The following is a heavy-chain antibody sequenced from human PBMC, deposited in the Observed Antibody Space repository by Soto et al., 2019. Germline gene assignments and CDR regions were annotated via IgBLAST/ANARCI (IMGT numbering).Heavy chain of an antibody. CDR2: ISYDGSNK. V-gene: IGHV3-30*18. J-gene: IGHJ6*02. D-gene: IGHD3-10*01. CDR1: GFTFSSYG. Sequence: GGSLRLSCAASGFTFSSYGMHWVRQAPGKGLEWVAVISYDGSNKYYADSVKGRFTISRDNSKNTLYLQMNSLRAEDTAVYYCAKDQTMVLFYYYGMDVWGQGTTVTVSS. CDR3: AKDQTMVLFYYYGMDV.